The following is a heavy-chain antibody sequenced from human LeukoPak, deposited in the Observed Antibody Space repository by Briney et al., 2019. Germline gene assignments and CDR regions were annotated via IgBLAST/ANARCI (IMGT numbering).Heavy chain of an antibody. D-gene: IGHD5-18*01. CDR1: GGSFSGYY. CDR3: ARGLQLWLWQYWFDP. J-gene: IGHJ5*02. V-gene: IGHV4-34*01. CDR2: INHSGST. Sequence: SETLSLTCAVYGGSFSGYYWSWIRQPPGKGLEWIGEINHSGSTNYNPSLKSRVTVSVDTSKNQFSLKLSSVTAADTAMYYCARGLQLWLWQYWFDPWGQGTLVTVSS.